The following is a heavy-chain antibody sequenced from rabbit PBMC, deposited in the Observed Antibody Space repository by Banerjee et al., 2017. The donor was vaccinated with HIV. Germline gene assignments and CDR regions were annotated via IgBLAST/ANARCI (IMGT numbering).Heavy chain of an antibody. CDR1: GFSFSSSYW. CDR3: ARGGITTTYPYGGMDL. CDR2: IYAGSSGST. V-gene: IGHV1S45*01. Sequence: QEQLEESGGDLVKPEGSLTLTCTASGFSFSSSYWICWVRQAPGKGLEWIACIYAGSSGSTYYASWAKGRFTISKTSSTTVTLQMTSLTAADTATYFCARGGITTTYPYGGMDLWGPGTLVTVS. D-gene: IGHD2-1*01. J-gene: IGHJ6*01.